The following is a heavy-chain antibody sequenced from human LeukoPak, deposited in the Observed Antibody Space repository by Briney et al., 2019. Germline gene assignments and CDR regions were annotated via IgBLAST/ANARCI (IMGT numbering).Heavy chain of an antibody. D-gene: IGHD6-19*01. CDR1: GFTFSSYS. CDR2: ISSSSSYI. J-gene: IGHJ4*02. V-gene: IGHV3-21*01. CDR3: ARVSQWLVPQFDY. Sequence: GGSLRLSCAASGFTFSSYSMNWVRQAPGKGLEGVSSISSSSSYIYYADSVKGRFTISRDNAKNSLYLQMNSLRAEDTAVYYCARVSQWLVPQFDYWGQGTLVTVSS.